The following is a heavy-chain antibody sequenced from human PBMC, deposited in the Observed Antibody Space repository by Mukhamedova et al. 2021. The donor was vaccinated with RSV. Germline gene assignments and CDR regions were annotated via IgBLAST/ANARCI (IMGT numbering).Heavy chain of an antibody. D-gene: IGHD5-12*01. V-gene: IGHV3-15*01. J-gene: IGHJ4*02. Sequence: EYAAPVKGRFTISRDDSKNTLYLQMNSLKTEDTAVYYCTTDLGGSDYWGQGTLVTVSS. CDR3: TTDLGGSDY.